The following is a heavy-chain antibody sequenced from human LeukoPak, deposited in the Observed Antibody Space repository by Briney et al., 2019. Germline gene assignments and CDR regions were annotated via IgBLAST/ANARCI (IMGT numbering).Heavy chain of an antibody. Sequence: SGGSLRLSCAASGFTSNTYGMHWVRQAPGKGLEWVAFISNDGTKKYYTDSVKGRFTISRDNSKDTLYLQMNSLTAEDTALYYCANGDSSGWYDGFIGYWGQGTLVTVSS. CDR2: ISNDGTKK. CDR1: GFTSNTYG. J-gene: IGHJ4*02. CDR3: ANGDSSGWYDGFIGY. V-gene: IGHV3-30*12. D-gene: IGHD6-19*01.